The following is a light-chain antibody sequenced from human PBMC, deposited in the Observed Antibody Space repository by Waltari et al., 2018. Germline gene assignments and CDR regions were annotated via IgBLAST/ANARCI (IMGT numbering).Light chain of an antibody. CDR2: ETS. Sequence: VQQRPVQAHRTLMYETSAKLAWKPARFSGFLLGGKAALTLSGAQPEDEADYYCLLFDNHLRVFGGGTKLTVL. V-gene: IGLV7-46*01. J-gene: IGLJ2*01. CDR3: LLFDNHLRV.